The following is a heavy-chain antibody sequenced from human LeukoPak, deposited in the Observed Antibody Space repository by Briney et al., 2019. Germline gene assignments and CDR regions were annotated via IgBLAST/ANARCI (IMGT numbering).Heavy chain of an antibody. CDR3: ARDCVVVVPAAMLGRDYYYYYGMDV. Sequence: PGGSLRLSCAASGFTFSSYEMNWVRQAPGKGLEWVSYISSSGSTIYYADSVKGRFTISRDNAKNPLYLQMNSLRAEDTAVYYCARDCVVVVPAAMLGRDYYYYYGMDVWGKGTTVTVSS. CDR1: GFTFSSYE. D-gene: IGHD2-2*01. CDR2: ISSSGSTI. J-gene: IGHJ6*04. V-gene: IGHV3-48*03.